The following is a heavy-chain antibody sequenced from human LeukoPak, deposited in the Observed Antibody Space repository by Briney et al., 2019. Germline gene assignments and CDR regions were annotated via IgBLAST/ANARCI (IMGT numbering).Heavy chain of an antibody. CDR2: ISGSGGST. V-gene: IGHV3-23*01. Sequence: GGSLRLSCAASGFTFSSYAMSWVRQAPGKGLEWVSAISGSGGSTYYADSVKGRFTISRDNSKNTLYLQMNSLKAEDTAVYYCAKFRKIQLWLPRDAFDIWGQGTMVTVSS. CDR1: GFTFSSYA. J-gene: IGHJ3*02. CDR3: AKFRKIQLWLPRDAFDI. D-gene: IGHD5-18*01.